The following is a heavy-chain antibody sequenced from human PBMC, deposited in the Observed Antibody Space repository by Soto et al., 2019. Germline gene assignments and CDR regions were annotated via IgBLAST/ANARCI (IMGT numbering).Heavy chain of an antibody. CDR3: AALVAHAAMATIRLGLDY. Sequence: QVQLVQSGAEVKKPGSSVKVSCKTSGGSFSTYTINWVRHAPGQGLAGLGRIIPILDISNYAQKFQDRVTSTADKSTSTAYMELSSLKSEDTAVYYCAALVAHAAMATIRLGLDYWGQGTLLTVSS. V-gene: IGHV1-69*02. D-gene: IGHD5-12*01. CDR1: GGSFSTYT. J-gene: IGHJ4*02. CDR2: IIPILDIS.